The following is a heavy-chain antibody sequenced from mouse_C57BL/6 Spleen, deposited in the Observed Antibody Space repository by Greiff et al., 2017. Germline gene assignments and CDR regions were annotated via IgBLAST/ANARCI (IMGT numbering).Heavy chain of an antibody. CDR1: GYSFTDYN. J-gene: IGHJ2*01. CDR3: AREGGSDYFDY. CDR2: INPNNGGT. Sequence: EVQLQQSGPELVKPGASVKMSCKASGYSFTDYNMHWVKQSHGKSLEWIGYINPNNGGTSYNQKFKGKATLTVNKSSSTAYMELRSLTSEDSAVYYCAREGGSDYFDYWGQGTTLTVSS. V-gene: IGHV1-22*01.